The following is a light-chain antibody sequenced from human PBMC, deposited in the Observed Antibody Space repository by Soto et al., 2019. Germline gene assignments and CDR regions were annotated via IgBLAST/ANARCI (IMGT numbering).Light chain of an antibody. CDR2: GVT. V-gene: IGLV2-14*01. CDR3: SSFTTSYFYV. CDR1: GSDIGAYNY. Sequence: QSVLTQPASVSGSPGQSITISCTGSGSDIGAYNYVSWYQQHPGRAPKLLIHGVTRRPSGVSSRFSASKSAYTASLTISGLQAGDEANYFCSSFTTSYFYVFGPGTKVTVL. J-gene: IGLJ1*01.